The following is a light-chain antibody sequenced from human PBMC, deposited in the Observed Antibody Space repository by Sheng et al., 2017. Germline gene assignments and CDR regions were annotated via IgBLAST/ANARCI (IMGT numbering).Light chain of an antibody. CDR3: SSYTSNTTYV. Sequence: QSALTQPASVSGSPGQSITISCTGTSSDVGDYNYVSWYQQHPGQAPKLLIYAVSNRPSGVSNRFSGSKSGNTASLTISGLQAEDEADYYCSSYTSNTTYVFGTGTKVTVL. CDR1: SSDVGDYNY. V-gene: IGLV2-14*03. J-gene: IGLJ1*01. CDR2: AVS.